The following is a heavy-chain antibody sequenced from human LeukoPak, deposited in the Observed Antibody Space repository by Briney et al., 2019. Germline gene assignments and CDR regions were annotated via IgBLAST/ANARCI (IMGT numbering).Heavy chain of an antibody. CDR1: GFTLSSYA. J-gene: IGHJ5*02. CDR3: ARTGSSSSSRFFDP. D-gene: IGHD6-6*01. CDR2: ISGSGDGT. Sequence: GGSLRLSCAASGFTLSSYAMSWVCQAPGKGLEWVSAISGSGDGTYYADSVKGRFIISRDNSRNTLYLEMNSLRAEDTAVHYCARTGSSSSSRFFDPWGQGTLVTVSS. V-gene: IGHV3-23*01.